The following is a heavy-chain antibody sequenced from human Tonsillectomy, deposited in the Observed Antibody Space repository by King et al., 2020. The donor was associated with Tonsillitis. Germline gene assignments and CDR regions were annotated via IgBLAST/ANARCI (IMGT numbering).Heavy chain of an antibody. V-gene: IGHV3-30*18. J-gene: IGHJ4*02. CDR1: GFTFSSYG. D-gene: IGHD5-18*01. Sequence: VQLVESGGGVVQPGRSLRLSCAASGFTFSSYGMHWVRQAPGKGLEWVAVISYDGSNKYYADSVKGRFTISRDNSKNTLYLQMNSLRAEDTAVYYCAKARRIQLWSTAPYYFDYWGQGTLVTVSS. CDR3: AKARRIQLWSTAPYYFDY. CDR2: ISYDGSNK.